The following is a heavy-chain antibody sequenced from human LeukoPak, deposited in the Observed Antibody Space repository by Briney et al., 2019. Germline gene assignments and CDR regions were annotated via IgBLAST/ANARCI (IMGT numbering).Heavy chain of an antibody. Sequence: SVKVSCKASGGTFSSYAISWVRQAPGQGLEWMGGIIPIFGTANYAQKFQGRVTITADKSTSTAYMELSSLRSEDTAVYYCARDQSGVRSTVTTFSWFDPWGQGTLVTVSS. CDR1: GGTFSSYA. CDR2: IIPIFGTA. D-gene: IGHD4-17*01. J-gene: IGHJ5*02. CDR3: ARDQSGVRSTVTTFSWFDP. V-gene: IGHV1-69*06.